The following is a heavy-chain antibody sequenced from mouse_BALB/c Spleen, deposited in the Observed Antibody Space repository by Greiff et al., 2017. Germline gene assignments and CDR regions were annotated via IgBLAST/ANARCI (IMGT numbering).Heavy chain of an antibody. Sequence: VQLQQSGAELVRPGASVKLSCKASGYTFTSYWINWVKQRPGQGLEWIGNIYPSDSYTNYNQKFKDKATLTVDKSSSTAYMQLSSPTSEDSAVYYCTRDREFYYYAMDYWGQGTSVTVSS. D-gene: IGHD2-14*01. CDR3: TRDREFYYYAMDY. CDR2: IYPSDSYT. CDR1: GYTFTSYW. V-gene: IGHV1-69*02. J-gene: IGHJ4*01.